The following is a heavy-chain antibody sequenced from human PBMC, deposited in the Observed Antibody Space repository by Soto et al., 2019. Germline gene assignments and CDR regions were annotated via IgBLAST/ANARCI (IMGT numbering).Heavy chain of an antibody. Sequence: PGGSLRLSCAASGFTFSSYAMSWVRQAPGKGLEWVSAISGSGGSTYYADSVKGRFTISRDNSKNTLYLQMNSLRAEDTAVYYCAKGTIVVVPAAIPPDYWGQGTLVTVSS. CDR2: ISGSGGST. V-gene: IGHV3-23*01. J-gene: IGHJ4*02. D-gene: IGHD2-2*02. CDR3: AKGTIVVVPAAIPPDY. CDR1: GFTFSSYA.